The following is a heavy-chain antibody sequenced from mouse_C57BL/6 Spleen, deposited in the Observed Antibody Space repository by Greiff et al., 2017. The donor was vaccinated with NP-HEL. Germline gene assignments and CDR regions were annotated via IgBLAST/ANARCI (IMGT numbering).Heavy chain of an antibody. CDR3: ARGYDYDGDWYFDV. D-gene: IGHD2-4*01. J-gene: IGHJ1*03. V-gene: IGHV3-6*01. Sequence: VQLKESGPGLVKPSQSLSLTCSVTGYSITSGYYWNWIRQFPGNKLEWMGSISYDGSNNYNPSLKNRISITRDTSKNQFFLKLNSVTTEDTATYYCARGYDYDGDWYFDVWGTGTTVTVSS. CDR1: GYSITSGYY. CDR2: ISYDGSN.